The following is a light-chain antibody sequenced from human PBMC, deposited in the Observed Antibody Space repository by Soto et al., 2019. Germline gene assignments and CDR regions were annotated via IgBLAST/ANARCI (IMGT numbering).Light chain of an antibody. CDR1: SSNIGRNI. Sequence: QSVLTQPPSASGTPEQRVTISCSGSSSNIGRNIVNWYQQLPGTAPKLLIYSDNQRPSGVPDRFSGSKSGTSASLAISGLQSEDEADYYCAAWDDSLNGVVFGGGTKLTVL. CDR3: AAWDDSLNGVV. V-gene: IGLV1-44*01. J-gene: IGLJ2*01. CDR2: SDN.